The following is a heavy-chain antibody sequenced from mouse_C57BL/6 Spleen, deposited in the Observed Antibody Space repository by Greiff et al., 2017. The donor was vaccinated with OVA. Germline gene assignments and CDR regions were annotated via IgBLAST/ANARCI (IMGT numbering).Heavy chain of an antibody. CDR1: GYAFSSYW. CDR3: ARSPLTTGFDY. V-gene: IGHV1-80*01. D-gene: IGHD1-1*01. J-gene: IGHJ2*01. CDR2: IYPGDGDT. Sequence: VKLQESGAELVKPGASVKISCKASGYAFSSYWMNWVKQRPGKGLEWIGQIYPGDGDTNYNGKFKGKATLTADKSSSTAYMQLSSLTSEDSAVYFCARSPLTTGFDYWGQGTTLTVSS.